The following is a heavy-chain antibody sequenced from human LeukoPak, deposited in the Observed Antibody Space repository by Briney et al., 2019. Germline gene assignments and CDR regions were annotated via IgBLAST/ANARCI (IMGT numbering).Heavy chain of an antibody. CDR3: ANHYYDSSGFDY. Sequence: SETLSLTCTVSGGSISSSSYYWGWIRQPPGKGLEWIGSIYYSGSTYYNPSLKSRVTISVDTSKNQFSLKLSSVTAADTAVYYYANHYYDSSGFDYWGQGTLVTVSS. J-gene: IGHJ4*02. D-gene: IGHD3-22*01. CDR2: IYYSGST. V-gene: IGHV4-39*01. CDR1: GGSISSSSYY.